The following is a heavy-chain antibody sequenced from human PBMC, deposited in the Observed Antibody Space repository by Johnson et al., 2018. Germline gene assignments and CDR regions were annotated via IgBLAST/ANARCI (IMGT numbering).Heavy chain of an antibody. CDR2: ISSSGSNI. Sequence: EVQLVESGGGVVQPGGSLRLSCVASGRTFSSNVMNWVRQAPGKGLEWVSYISSSGSNISYADSVKGRFTNSRDNSKNTLYLQMNRLGDEDTAVYYCERGTSGSYLGYFQHWGQGTLGTVSS. CDR3: ERGTSGSYLGYFQH. V-gene: IGHV3-48*02. D-gene: IGHD1-26*01. J-gene: IGHJ1*01. CDR1: GRTFSSNV.